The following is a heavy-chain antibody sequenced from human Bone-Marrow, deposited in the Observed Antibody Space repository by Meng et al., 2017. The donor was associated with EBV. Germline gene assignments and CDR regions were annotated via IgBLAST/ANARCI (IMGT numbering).Heavy chain of an antibody. CDR1: GFTFSSYW. V-gene: IGHV3-74*01. Sequence: EXQLVEXXXGLVQPGXSLGPSXAASGFTFSSYWMHWVRQAPGKGLVWVSRINSDGSSTSYADSVKGRFTISRDDSKNTVYLQLTGLTIEDTGVYYCTTDPPYTEGRYSQHWGQGTLVTVSS. CDR2: INSDGSST. J-gene: IGHJ1*01. CDR3: TTDPPYTEGRYSQH. D-gene: IGHD2-2*02.